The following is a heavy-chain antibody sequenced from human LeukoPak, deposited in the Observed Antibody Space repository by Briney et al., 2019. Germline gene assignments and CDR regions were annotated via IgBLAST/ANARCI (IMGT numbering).Heavy chain of an antibody. V-gene: IGHV3-30-3*01. Sequence: PGGSLRLSCAASGFTFSSYAMHWVRQAPGKGLEWVAVISYDGSNKYYADSVKGRFTISRDNSKNTLYLQMNSLRAEDTAVYYCARGQYIAVAGTVFFDYWGQGTLVTVSS. D-gene: IGHD6-19*01. CDR2: ISYDGSNK. CDR3: ARGQYIAVAGTVFFDY. J-gene: IGHJ4*02. CDR1: GFTFSSYA.